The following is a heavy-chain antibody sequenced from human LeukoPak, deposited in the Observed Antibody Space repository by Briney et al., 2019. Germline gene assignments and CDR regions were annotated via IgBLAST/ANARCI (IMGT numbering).Heavy chain of an antibody. CDR2: ISWDSGSI. Sequence: GGSLRLSCAASGFTFDDYAMHWVRQAPRKGLEWVSGISWDSGSIGYADSVKGRFTISRDNAKYSLYLQMNSPRAEDTGLYYCVKGDWGDYWGQGTLVTVSS. CDR3: VKGDWGDY. CDR1: GFTFDDYA. D-gene: IGHD3-16*01. V-gene: IGHV3-9*01. J-gene: IGHJ4*02.